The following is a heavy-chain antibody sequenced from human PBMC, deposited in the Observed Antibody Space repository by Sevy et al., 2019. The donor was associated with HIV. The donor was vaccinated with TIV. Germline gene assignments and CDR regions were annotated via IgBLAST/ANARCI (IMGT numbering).Heavy chain of an antibody. D-gene: IGHD3-3*01. CDR2: IYYSGST. Sequence: SETLSLTCTVSGGSISSYYWSWIRQPPGKGLEWFGYIYYSGSTNYNPSLKSRVTISVDTSKNQFSLKLSSVTAADTAVYYCARGYYDFWSGFDYWGQGTLVTVSS. CDR3: ARGYYDFWSGFDY. CDR1: GGSISSYY. J-gene: IGHJ4*02. V-gene: IGHV4-59*01.